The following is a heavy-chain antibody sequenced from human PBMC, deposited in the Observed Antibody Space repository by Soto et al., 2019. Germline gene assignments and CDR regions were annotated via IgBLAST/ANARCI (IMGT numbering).Heavy chain of an antibody. CDR2: ISSSSSTI. V-gene: IGHV3-48*02. Sequence: EVQLVESGGGLVQPAGSLRLSCAASGFTFSSYSMNWVRQAPGRGLEWVSYISSSSSTIYYADSVKGRFTISRDNAKNSLYLQMNCLRDEDAAVYYCARDHPRWYYDILTGSPLLGMDVWGQGTTVTVSS. J-gene: IGHJ6*02. CDR1: GFTFSSYS. D-gene: IGHD3-9*01. CDR3: ARDHPRWYYDILTGSPLLGMDV.